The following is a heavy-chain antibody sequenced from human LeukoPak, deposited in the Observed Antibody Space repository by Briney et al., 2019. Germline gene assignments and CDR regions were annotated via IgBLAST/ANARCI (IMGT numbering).Heavy chain of an antibody. J-gene: IGHJ4*02. CDR1: GGSFSGYY. D-gene: IGHD3-16*02. CDR2: INHSGST. Sequence: PSETLSLTCAVYGGSFSGYYWSWIRQPPGKGLEWIGEINHSGSTNYNPSLKSRVTISVDTSKNQFSLKLSSVTAADTAVYYCARHPLYDYVWGSYRSEYYFDYWGQGTLVTVSS. V-gene: IGHV4-34*01. CDR3: ARHPLYDYVWGSYRSEYYFDY.